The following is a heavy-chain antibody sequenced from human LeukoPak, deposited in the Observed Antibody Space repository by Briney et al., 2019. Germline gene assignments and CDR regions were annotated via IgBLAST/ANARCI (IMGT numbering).Heavy chain of an antibody. J-gene: IGHJ4*02. CDR1: GGTFRINA. Sequence: GASVTVSFTASGGTFRINAISWVRQAPGQGLEWMGGITPIFGTANYAQKFQGRVTITAVESMSTAYMELSSLRSEDTAVYYCARGWLAETTVVTPYNYWGQGTLVTVSS. D-gene: IGHD4-23*01. CDR2: ITPIFGTA. CDR3: ARGWLAETTVVTPYNY. V-gene: IGHV1-69*13.